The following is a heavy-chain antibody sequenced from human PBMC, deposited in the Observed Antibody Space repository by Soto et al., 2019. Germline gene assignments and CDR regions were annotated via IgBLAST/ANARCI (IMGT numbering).Heavy chain of an antibody. CDR3: AREGGYSNYDGRWFDP. Sequence: GASVKVSCKASGYTFTGYYMHWVRQAPGQGLEWMGWINPNSGGTNYAQKFQGWVTMTRDTSISTAYMELSRLRSDDTAVYYCAREGGYSNYDGRWFDPWGQGTLVTVSS. D-gene: IGHD4-4*01. CDR2: INPNSGGT. CDR1: GYTFTGYY. V-gene: IGHV1-2*04. J-gene: IGHJ5*02.